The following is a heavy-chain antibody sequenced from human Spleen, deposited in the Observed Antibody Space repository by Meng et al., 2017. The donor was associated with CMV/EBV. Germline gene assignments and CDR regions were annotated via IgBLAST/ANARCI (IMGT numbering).Heavy chain of an antibody. CDR1: GFTFSSYE. CDR3: ARDGGVTMVRGVIADYYGMDV. J-gene: IGHJ6*02. Sequence: GGSLRLSCAASGFTFSSYEMNWVRQAPGKRLEWVSYISSSGSTIYYADSVKGRFTISRDNAKISLYLQMNSLRAEDTAVYYCARDGGVTMVRGVIADYYGMDVWGQGTTVTVSS. V-gene: IGHV3-48*03. D-gene: IGHD3-10*01. CDR2: ISSSGSTI.